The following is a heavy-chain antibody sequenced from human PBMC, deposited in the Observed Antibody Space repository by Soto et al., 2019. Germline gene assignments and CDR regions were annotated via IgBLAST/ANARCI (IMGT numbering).Heavy chain of an antibody. CDR1: GYSFTSYW. CDR2: IYPGDSDT. D-gene: IGHD3-22*01. Sequence: GESLKISCKGSGYSFTSYWIGWVRQMPGKGLEWMGIIYPGDSDTRYSPSFQGQVTISADKSISTAYLQWSSLKASDTAMYYCARLNGYYDSSGYYNYYYYGMDVWGQGTTVTVYS. J-gene: IGHJ6*02. CDR3: ARLNGYYDSSGYYNYYYYGMDV. V-gene: IGHV5-51*01.